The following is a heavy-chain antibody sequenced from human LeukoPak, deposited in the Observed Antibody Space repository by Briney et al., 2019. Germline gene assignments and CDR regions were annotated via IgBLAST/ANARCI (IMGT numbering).Heavy chain of an antibody. J-gene: IGHJ6*03. CDR2: IYTSGRT. D-gene: IGHD5-18*01. CDR3: ARGVSRGYSYGRYYMDV. CDR1: GGSISSGSYY. Sequence: SETLSLTCTVSGGSISSGSYYWSWIRQPAGKGLEWIGRIYTSGRTNYNPSLKSRVTISVDTSKNQFSLKLSSVTAADTAVYYCARGVSRGYSYGRYYMDVWGKGTTVTVSS. V-gene: IGHV4-61*02.